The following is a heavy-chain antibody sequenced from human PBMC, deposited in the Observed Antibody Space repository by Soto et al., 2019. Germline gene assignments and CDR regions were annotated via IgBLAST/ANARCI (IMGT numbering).Heavy chain of an antibody. Sequence: SETLSLTCSVSGGSISSSSYYWGWIRQPPGKGLEWIGSIYYSGSTYYNPSLKSRVTISVDTSKNQFSLKLSSVTAADTAVYYCARPQYYYGSGSYPLGWFDPWGQGTLVTVSS. D-gene: IGHD3-10*01. CDR3: ARPQYYYGSGSYPLGWFDP. CDR2: IYYSGST. CDR1: GGSISSSSYY. V-gene: IGHV4-39*01. J-gene: IGHJ5*02.